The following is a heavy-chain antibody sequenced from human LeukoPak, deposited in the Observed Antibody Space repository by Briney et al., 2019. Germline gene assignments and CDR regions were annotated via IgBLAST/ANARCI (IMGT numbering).Heavy chain of an antibody. J-gene: IGHJ4*02. CDR1: GYTFTSYD. CDR2: MNPNSGNT. CDR3: ARAGFYAGSGLDS. V-gene: IGHV1-8*01. D-gene: IGHD2/OR15-2a*01. Sequence: ASVKVSCKASGYTFTSYDINWVRQATGQGLEWMGWMNPNSGNTGYAQKFQGRVTITTDESTSTAYMELNSLGVDDTAVYFCARAGFYAGSGLDSWGQGTLVTVSS.